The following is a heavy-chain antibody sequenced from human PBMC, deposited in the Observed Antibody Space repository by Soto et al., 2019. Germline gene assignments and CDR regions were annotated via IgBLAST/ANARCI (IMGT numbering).Heavy chain of an antibody. Sequence: EVQLVESGGDLVQPGGSLRLSCAASRFTFSDYSMNWVRQAPGKGLEWVSYISGGGETIYYADSVRGRFTISRDNAKNSLFLQLNSLREEVTTVYYCARESPSSQWLPTRHFDYWGQGTLVTVSA. CDR3: ARESPSSQWLPTRHFDY. V-gene: IGHV3-48*02. D-gene: IGHD6-19*01. CDR2: ISGGGETI. CDR1: RFTFSDYS. J-gene: IGHJ4*02.